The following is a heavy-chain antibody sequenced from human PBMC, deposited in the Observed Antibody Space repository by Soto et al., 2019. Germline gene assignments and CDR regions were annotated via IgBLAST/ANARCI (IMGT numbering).Heavy chain of an antibody. V-gene: IGHV3-23*01. CDR3: AKDSRAWGPYYYGMDV. J-gene: IGHJ6*02. D-gene: IGHD7-27*01. CDR1: GFTFSSYD. Sequence: EVQLLESGGGLVQPGGSLRLSCAASGFTFSSYDMSWVRQAPGKGLEWVSAISGSGGSTYYADSVKGRFTISRDNSKNTLYLQMNSLRAEDTAVYYCAKDSRAWGPYYYGMDVWGQGTTVTVSS. CDR2: ISGSGGST.